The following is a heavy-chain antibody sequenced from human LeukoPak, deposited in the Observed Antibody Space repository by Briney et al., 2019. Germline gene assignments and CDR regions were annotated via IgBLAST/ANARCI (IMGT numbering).Heavy chain of an antibody. J-gene: IGHJ3*02. D-gene: IGHD6-6*01. V-gene: IGHV1-2*02. Sequence: ASVKVSCKASGYTFTGYYIHWVRQAPGQGLEWMGWIYPYSGDTNYAQNFQGRVTMTRDTSISAAYMELSSLKSDDTAVYYCARDRNSGSSLDIWGQGTMLTVSS. CDR3: ARDRNSGSSLDI. CDR1: GYTFTGYY. CDR2: IYPYSGDT.